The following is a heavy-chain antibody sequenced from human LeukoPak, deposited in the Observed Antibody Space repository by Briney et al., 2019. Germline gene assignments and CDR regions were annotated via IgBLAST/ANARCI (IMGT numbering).Heavy chain of an antibody. CDR3: ARHPSKYSSSSHYYYGMDV. CDR1: GGSICSYY. Sequence: KPSETLSLTCTVSGGSICSYYWSWIRQPPGKGLEWIGYIYYSGSTNYNPSLKSRVTISVDTSKNQFSLKLSSVTAADTAVYYCARHPSKYSSSSHYYYGMDVWGQGTTVTVSS. J-gene: IGHJ6*02. CDR2: IYYSGST. V-gene: IGHV4-59*01. D-gene: IGHD6-6*01.